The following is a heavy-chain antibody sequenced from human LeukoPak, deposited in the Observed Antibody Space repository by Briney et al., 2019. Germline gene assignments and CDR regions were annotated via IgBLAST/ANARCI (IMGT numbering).Heavy chain of an antibody. D-gene: IGHD6-19*01. Sequence: SVKVSCKASGGTFRSYAISWVRQAPGQGLEWMGGIIPIFGTANYAQKFQGRVTITADESTSTAYMELSSLRSEDTAVYYCARSTVGAVARFDYWGQGTLVTVSS. CDR2: IIPIFGTA. CDR3: ARSTVGAVARFDY. V-gene: IGHV1-69*13. J-gene: IGHJ4*02. CDR1: GGTFRSYA.